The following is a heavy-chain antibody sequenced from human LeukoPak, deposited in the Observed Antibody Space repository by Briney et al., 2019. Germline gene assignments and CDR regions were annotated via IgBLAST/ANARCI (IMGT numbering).Heavy chain of an antibody. J-gene: IGHJ4*02. Sequence: PSETLSLTCALYGGSFSGYYWSWIRQPPGHGLEWIGEINHSGSTNYNPTLKSRVTMSVDTSKNQFSLKLSSVTAAETAVYYCARKRGGEDIVVVPAAIHYFDYWGQGTLVTVSS. CDR3: ARKRGGEDIVVVPAAIHYFDY. CDR1: GGSFSGYY. CDR2: INHSGST. D-gene: IGHD2-2*01. V-gene: IGHV4-34*01.